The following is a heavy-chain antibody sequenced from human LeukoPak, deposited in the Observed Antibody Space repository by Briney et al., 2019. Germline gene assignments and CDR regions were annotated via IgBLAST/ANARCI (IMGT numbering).Heavy chain of an antibody. J-gene: IGHJ3*02. CDR3: ARRDGSNCSGGSCYPDAFDI. CDR2: IYYSGST. V-gene: IGHV4-39*01. D-gene: IGHD2-15*01. CDR1: GGSISSSSYY. Sequence: PSETLSLTCTVSGGSISSSSYYWGWIRQPPGKGLEWIGSIYYSGSTYYNPSLKSRVTISVDTSKNQFSLKLSSVTAADTAVYYCARRDGSNCSGGSCYPDAFDIWGQGTMVTVSS.